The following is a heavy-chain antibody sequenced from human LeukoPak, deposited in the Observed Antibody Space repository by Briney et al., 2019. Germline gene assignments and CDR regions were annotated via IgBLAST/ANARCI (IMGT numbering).Heavy chain of an antibody. J-gene: IGHJ4*02. D-gene: IGHD6-13*01. CDR1: GYTFTSYG. V-gene: IGHV1-18*01. CDR2: ISAYNGNT. CDR3: ARVTPGIAAAAKSSYFDY. Sequence: VASVKVSCKASGYTFTSYGISWVRQAPGQGLEWMGWISAYNGNTNYAQKLQGRVTMTTDTSTSTAYMELRSLRSDDTAVYYCARVTPGIAAAAKSSYFDYWGQGTLVTVSS.